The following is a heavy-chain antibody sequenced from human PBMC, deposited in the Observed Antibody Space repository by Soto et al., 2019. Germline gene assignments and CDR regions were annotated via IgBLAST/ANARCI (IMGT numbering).Heavy chain of an antibody. CDR3: ARGQGHYQGMDV. CDR2: IYYSGST. J-gene: IGHJ6*02. V-gene: IGHV4-59*01. Sequence: SETLSLTCPVSGASINSYNLNWLRQPPGEGLEWIGYIYYSGSTNYNPSLKSRVTMSVDTSKNQFSLKLSSVTAADTAVHYCARGQGHYQGMDVWGQGTTVNVSS. CDR1: GASINSYN.